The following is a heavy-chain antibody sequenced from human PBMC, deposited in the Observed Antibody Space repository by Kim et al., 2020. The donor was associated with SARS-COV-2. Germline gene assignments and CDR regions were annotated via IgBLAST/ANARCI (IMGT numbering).Heavy chain of an antibody. CDR3: VRDTYSEYYN. D-gene: IGHD3-22*01. V-gene: IGHV3-74*01. CDR2: INNDGRGT. J-gene: IGHJ4*02. Sequence: GGSLRLSCAASGFTFSSYWMHWVRQAPGEGLVWVSRINNDGRGTNYADSVKGRFTISRDNTKNTLYLQMNSLRAEDTAVYYCVRDTYSEYYNWGQGILVT. CDR1: GFTFSSYW.